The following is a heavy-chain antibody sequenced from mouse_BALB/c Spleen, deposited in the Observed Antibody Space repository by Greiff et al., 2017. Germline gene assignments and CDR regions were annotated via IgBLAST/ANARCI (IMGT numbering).Heavy chain of an antibody. D-gene: IGHD2-14*01. V-gene: IGHV5-17*02. J-gene: IGHJ3*01. CDR2: ISSGSSTI. CDR3: ARDRGDRYDEFAY. CDR1: GFTFSSFG. Sequence: EVQGVESGGGLVQPGGSRKLSCAASGFTFSSFGMHWVRQAPEKGLEWVAYISSGSSTIYYADTVKGRFTISRDNPKNTLFLQMTSLRSEDTAMYYCARDRGDRYDEFAYWGQGTLVTVSA.